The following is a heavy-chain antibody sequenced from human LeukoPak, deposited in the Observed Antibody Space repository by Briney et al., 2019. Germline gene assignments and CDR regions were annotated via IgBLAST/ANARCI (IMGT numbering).Heavy chain of an antibody. CDR3: ARVSWFPGTSYYYMDV. J-gene: IGHJ6*03. Sequence: PGRSLRLSCAASGFTFSSYAMHWVRQAPGRGLEWVALMSYDGSYKYYADSVKGRFTISRDTSKNTLYLQMNSLRAEDTAVYYCARVSWFPGTSYYYMDVWGKGTTVTVSS. CDR1: GFTFSSYA. CDR2: MSYDGSYK. V-gene: IGHV3-30*04. D-gene: IGHD1-1*01.